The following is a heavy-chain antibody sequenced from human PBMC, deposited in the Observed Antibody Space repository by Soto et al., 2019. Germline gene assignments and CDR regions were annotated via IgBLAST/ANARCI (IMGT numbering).Heavy chain of an antibody. D-gene: IGHD3-10*01. CDR3: ARGVRGVIITYFDY. V-gene: IGHV1-18*01. J-gene: IGHJ4*02. CDR1: GYTFNNYG. Sequence: ASVKVSCKASGYTFNNYGITWVRQAPGQGLEWMGWISPYNGHTNYAQKLQGRVTMTTDTSTSTAYMELRSLRSDDTAVYYCARGVRGVIITYFDYWGQGTLVTVS. CDR2: ISPYNGHT.